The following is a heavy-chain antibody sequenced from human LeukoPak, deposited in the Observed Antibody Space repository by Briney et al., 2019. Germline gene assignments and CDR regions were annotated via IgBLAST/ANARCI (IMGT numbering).Heavy chain of an antibody. Sequence: SVKVSCKASGGTFSSYAISWVRQAPGQGLEWMGRIIPILGIANYAQKFQGRVTITADKSTSTAYMELSSLRSEDTAVYYCARGDGYNYASIPFDYWGQGTLVTVSS. D-gene: IGHD5-24*01. J-gene: IGHJ4*02. CDR3: ARGDGYNYASIPFDY. V-gene: IGHV1-69*04. CDR1: GGTFSSYA. CDR2: IIPILGIA.